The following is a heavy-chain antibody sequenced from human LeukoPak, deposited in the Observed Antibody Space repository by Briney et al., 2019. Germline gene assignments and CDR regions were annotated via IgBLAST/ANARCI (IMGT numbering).Heavy chain of an antibody. CDR3: AKAHPTYYYDSSEYYFDY. D-gene: IGHD3-22*01. CDR1: GFTFSSYW. V-gene: IGHV3-30*02. Sequence: GGSLRLSCAASGFTFSSYWMSWVRQAPGKGLEWVAFIRYDGSNKYYADSVKGRFTISRDNSKNTLYLQMNSLRAEDTAVYYCAKAHPTYYYDSSEYYFDYWGQGILVTVSS. CDR2: IRYDGSNK. J-gene: IGHJ4*02.